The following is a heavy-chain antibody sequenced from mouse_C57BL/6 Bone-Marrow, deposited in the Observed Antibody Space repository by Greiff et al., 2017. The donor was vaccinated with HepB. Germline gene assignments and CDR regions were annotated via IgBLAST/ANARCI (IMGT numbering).Heavy chain of an antibody. V-gene: IGHV1-15*01. CDR1: GYTFTAYE. CDR2: IDPETGGT. J-gene: IGHJ4*01. Sequence: QVQLQQSGAELVRPGASVTLSCKASGYTFTAYEMHWVKQTPVHGLEWIGAIDPETGGTAYNQKFTGKAILTADKSSSTAYMELRSLTSEDSAVYYCTREVYYGSSYTYAMDYWGQGTSVTVSS. D-gene: IGHD1-1*01. CDR3: TREVYYGSSYTYAMDY.